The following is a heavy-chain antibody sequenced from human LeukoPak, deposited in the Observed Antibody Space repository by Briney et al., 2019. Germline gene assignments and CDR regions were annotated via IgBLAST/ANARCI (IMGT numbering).Heavy chain of an antibody. CDR1: GYSFVTSD. Sequence: ASVKVSCKASGYSFVTSDINWVRQAAGQGLEWMGWMNPLSGNTGYAQKFQGRVTMTRNTSTGTAYMELSSLRSEDTAVYYCAREYDFRFDPWGQGTLVTVSS. D-gene: IGHD3-3*01. V-gene: IGHV1-8*02. CDR3: AREYDFRFDP. J-gene: IGHJ5*02. CDR2: MNPLSGNT.